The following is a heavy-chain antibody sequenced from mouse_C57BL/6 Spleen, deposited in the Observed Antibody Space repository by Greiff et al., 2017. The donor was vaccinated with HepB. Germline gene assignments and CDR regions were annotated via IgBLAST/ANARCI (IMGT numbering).Heavy chain of an antibody. CDR3: ARGGAIYDGYYFDY. V-gene: IGHV5-4*03. CDR1: GFTFSSYA. D-gene: IGHD2-3*01. Sequence: EVKLMESGGGLVKPGGSLKLSCAASGFTFSSYAMSWVRQTPEKRLEWVATISDGGSYTYYPDNVKGRFTISRDNAKNNLYLQMSHLKSEDTAMYYCARGGAIYDGYYFDYWGQGTTLTVSS. CDR2: ISDGGSYT. J-gene: IGHJ2*01.